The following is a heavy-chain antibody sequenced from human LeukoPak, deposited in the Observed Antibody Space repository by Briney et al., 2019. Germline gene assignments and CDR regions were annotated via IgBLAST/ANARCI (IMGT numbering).Heavy chain of an antibody. CDR2: ISYDGSNK. V-gene: IGHV3-30*18. Sequence: GRSPRLSCAASGFTLNSYGMHWVRQAPGKGLEWVAVISYDGSNKYYADSVKGRFTISRDNSKNTLYLQMNSLRAEDTAVYYCAKGYFVVGATFFDYWGQGTLVTVSS. D-gene: IGHD1-26*01. CDR3: AKGYFVVGATFFDY. CDR1: GFTLNSYG. J-gene: IGHJ4*02.